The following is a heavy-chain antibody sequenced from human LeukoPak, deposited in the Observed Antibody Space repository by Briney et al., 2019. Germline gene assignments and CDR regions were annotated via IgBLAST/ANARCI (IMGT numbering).Heavy chain of an antibody. V-gene: IGHV3-7*01. CDR1: GFTFGNHW. D-gene: IGHD1-1*01. Sequence: GGSLRLSCAASGFTFGNHWMSWVRQAPGKGLEWVANMKEDGSEKYYVDSVLGRFTISRDNAKNSLFLQMSSLRVEDTSLYYCARPAGQWRGLDYWGQGNLVTVSS. CDR2: MKEDGSEK. CDR3: ARPAGQWRGLDY. J-gene: IGHJ4*02.